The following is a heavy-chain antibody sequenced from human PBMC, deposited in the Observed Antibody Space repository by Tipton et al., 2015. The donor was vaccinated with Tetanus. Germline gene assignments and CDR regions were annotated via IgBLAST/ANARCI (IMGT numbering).Heavy chain of an antibody. CDR3: ARGQARGAGGWNYFDF. CDR1: GGSISSGGYY. Sequence: GLVKPSQTLSLTCTVSGGSISSGGYYWSWIRQHPGKGLEWIGDIYNSGSTYYNPSHKSRVTILVDTTKNQFSLKLKSVTAADTAVYYCARGQARGAGGWNYFDFWGQGSLVTVSS. J-gene: IGHJ4*02. CDR2: IYNSGST. D-gene: IGHD1-26*01. V-gene: IGHV4-31*03.